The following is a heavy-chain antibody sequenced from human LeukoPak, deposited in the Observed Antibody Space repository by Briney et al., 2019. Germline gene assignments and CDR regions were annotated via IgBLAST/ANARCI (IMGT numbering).Heavy chain of an antibody. J-gene: IGHJ5*02. Sequence: EASVKVSCKASGYTFSNYGISWVRQAPGQGLEWMGWISSYNDNTNYAQKLQGRVTMTTDTSTSTAYMELRSLRSDDTAVYYCARDGIAAAGTLGFDPWGQGTLVTVSS. V-gene: IGHV1-18*01. CDR1: GYTFSNYG. D-gene: IGHD6-13*01. CDR3: ARDGIAAAGTLGFDP. CDR2: ISSYNDNT.